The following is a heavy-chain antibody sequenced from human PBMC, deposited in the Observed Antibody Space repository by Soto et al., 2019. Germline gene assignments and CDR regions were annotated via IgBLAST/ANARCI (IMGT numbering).Heavy chain of an antibody. V-gene: IGHV3-13*05. Sequence: GGSLRLSCAASGFTFSSYDMHWVRQATGKGLEWVSAIGTAGDPYYPGSVKGRFTISGENAKNSLYLQMNSLRAGDMAVYYCARGTYDSSGYYSGNYYYGMDVWGQGTTVTVSS. J-gene: IGHJ6*02. CDR3: ARGTYDSSGYYSGNYYYGMDV. CDR1: GFTFSSYD. D-gene: IGHD3-22*01. CDR2: IGTAGDP.